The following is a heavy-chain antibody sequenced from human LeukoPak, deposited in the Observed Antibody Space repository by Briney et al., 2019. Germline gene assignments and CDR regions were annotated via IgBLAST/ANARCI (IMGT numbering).Heavy chain of an antibody. J-gene: IGHJ4*02. D-gene: IGHD2-21*02. Sequence: PGGSLRLSCAASGFTFSSYWMHWVRQAPGKGLVWVSRIDTGGTTSTYADSVKGRFTISRDSARNTLYVQMSGLSAEDTAVYYCARSTMSDLAYCGGNCFAFDYWGQGTLVTVSS. CDR3: ARSTMSDLAYCGGNCFAFDY. CDR2: IDTGGTTS. CDR1: GFTFSSYW. V-gene: IGHV3-74*01.